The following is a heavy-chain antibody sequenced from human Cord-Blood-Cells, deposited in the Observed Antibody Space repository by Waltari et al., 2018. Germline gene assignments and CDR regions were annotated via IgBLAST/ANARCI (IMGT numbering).Heavy chain of an antibody. CDR2: ISNDGSNK. CDR1: GFTLSSYG. V-gene: IGHV3-30*18. D-gene: IGHD5-12*01. Sequence: QVQLVESGGGVVQPGRSLRLSCAASGFTLSSYGLHWCRQAPGKGLGWVAVISNDGSNKYYADSVKGRFTISRDNSKNTLYLQMNSLRAEDTAVYYCAKLSGYDTFDYWGQGTLVTVSS. J-gene: IGHJ4*02. CDR3: AKLSGYDTFDY.